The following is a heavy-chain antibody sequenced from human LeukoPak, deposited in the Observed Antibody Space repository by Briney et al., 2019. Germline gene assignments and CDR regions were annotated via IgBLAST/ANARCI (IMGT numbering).Heavy chain of an antibody. D-gene: IGHD2-15*01. Sequence: GGSLRLSCAASGFTFSSYEMNWVRQAPGKGLEWVSYISSSGSTIYYADSVKGRFTISRDNAKNSLYLQMNSLRAEDTAVYYCARDLSTVVVAARGSNWGQGTLVTVSS. CDR2: ISSSGSTI. CDR3: ARDLSTVVVAARGSN. CDR1: GFTFSSYE. J-gene: IGHJ4*02. V-gene: IGHV3-48*03.